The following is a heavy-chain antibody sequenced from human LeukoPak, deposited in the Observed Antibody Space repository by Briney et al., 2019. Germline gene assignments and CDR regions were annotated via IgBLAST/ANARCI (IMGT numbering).Heavy chain of an antibody. J-gene: IGHJ4*02. CDR2: IYYSGST. Sequence: SETLSLTCTVSGGSISSYYWSWIRQPPGKGLEWIGYIYYSGSTNYNPSLKSRVTMSVDTSKNQFSLKLSSVTAADTAVYYCARDSYSSSCYDYWGQGTLVTVSS. V-gene: IGHV4-59*12. CDR3: ARDSYSSSCYDY. D-gene: IGHD6-13*01. CDR1: GGSISSYY.